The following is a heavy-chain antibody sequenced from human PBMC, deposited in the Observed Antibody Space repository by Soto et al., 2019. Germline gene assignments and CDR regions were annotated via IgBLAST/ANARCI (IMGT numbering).Heavy chain of an antibody. Sequence: ASVKGSCKASGFSFTGYYIHWLLQAPGQGLEWMGWINAHSGGTEYAQKFQGRVTLTRDTSIATAYLTLTSLASDDTALYYCAKDLTRQLAYWLDPWGQGTQVTVSS. V-gene: IGHV1-2*02. CDR1: GFSFTGYY. CDR2: INAHSGGT. D-gene: IGHD6-6*01. J-gene: IGHJ5*02. CDR3: AKDLTRQLAYWLDP.